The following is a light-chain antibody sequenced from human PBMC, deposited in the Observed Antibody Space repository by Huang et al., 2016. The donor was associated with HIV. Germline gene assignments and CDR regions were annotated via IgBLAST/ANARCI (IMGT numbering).Light chain of an antibody. Sequence: EIVMTQSPATLSVSPGERATLSCRASQRVNSNLAWYQQKPGQAPRLLIYDISTRATGIPAMFSGSASGTDFTLTISSLQSEDFAVYYCQQYDNWPITFGQGTRLDIK. CDR2: DIS. V-gene: IGKV3-15*01. J-gene: IGKJ5*01. CDR3: QQYDNWPIT. CDR1: QRVNSN.